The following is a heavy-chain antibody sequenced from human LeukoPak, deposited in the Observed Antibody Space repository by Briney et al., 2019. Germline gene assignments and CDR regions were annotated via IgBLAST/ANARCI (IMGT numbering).Heavy chain of an antibody. CDR3: ARLRYCSSTTCYAEMYYFDY. D-gene: IGHD2-2*01. Sequence: VASVKVSCKASGYTFSDYYIHWARQAPGQGLEWMAWINPSNGDTNYAQKFQGRVTMTRDTSISTAYMELSRLRSDDTAVYYCARLRYCSSTTCYAEMYYFDYWGQGTPVTVSS. CDR2: INPSNGDT. V-gene: IGHV1-2*02. CDR1: GYTFSDYY. J-gene: IGHJ4*02.